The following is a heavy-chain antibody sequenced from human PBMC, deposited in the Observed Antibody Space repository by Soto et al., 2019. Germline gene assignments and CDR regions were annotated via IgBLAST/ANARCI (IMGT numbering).Heavy chain of an antibody. CDR1: GGSVSDDSYY. J-gene: IGHJ4*02. V-gene: IGHV4-30-4*01. CDR3: GRLEGLATISYYFDY. Sequence: TSETLSLTCTVSGGSVSDDSYYWSWIRQHPGEGLEWIGYIHSSGSTYYNPSLESRVTISVDKSKNQFSLKLMSLSAADTAVYYCGRLEGLATISYYFDYWGQGALVTVSS. CDR2: IHSSGST. D-gene: IGHD3-9*01.